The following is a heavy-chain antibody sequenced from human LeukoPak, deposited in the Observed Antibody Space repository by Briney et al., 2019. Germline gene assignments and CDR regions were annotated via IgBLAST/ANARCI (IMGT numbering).Heavy chain of an antibody. Sequence: ASVTVSCKASGYTFTGYYMHWVRQAPGQGVEWMGWINPNSGGTNYAQKFQGRVTMTRDTSISTAHMELSRLRSDDTAVYYCARANPLYCSSTTCLFDYWGQGTLVTVSS. CDR1: GYTFTGYY. CDR3: ARANPLYCSSTTCLFDY. J-gene: IGHJ4*02. CDR2: INPNSGGT. D-gene: IGHD2-2*01. V-gene: IGHV1-2*02.